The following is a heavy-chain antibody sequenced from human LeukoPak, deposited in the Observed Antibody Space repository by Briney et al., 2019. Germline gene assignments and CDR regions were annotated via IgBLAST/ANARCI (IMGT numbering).Heavy chain of an antibody. V-gene: IGHV3-48*04. J-gene: IGHJ4*02. CDR3: AKDTTDHSQFCLDY. CDR2: ISSSSSTI. D-gene: IGHD4-11*01. Sequence: GGSLRLSCAASGFTFSGYSMNWVRQAPGKGPGWVSYISSSSSTIYYADSVKGRFTISRDNSKNSLYLQMNSLRAEDTALYYCAKDTTDHSQFCLDYWGQGTLVTVSS. CDR1: GFTFSGYS.